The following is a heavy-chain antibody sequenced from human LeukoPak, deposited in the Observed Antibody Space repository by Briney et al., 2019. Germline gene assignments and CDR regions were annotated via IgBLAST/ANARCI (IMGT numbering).Heavy chain of an antibody. D-gene: IGHD2-2*01. CDR3: ARLDSTSWIPLDY. J-gene: IGHJ4*02. Sequence: SETLSLTCAVSGYSISSGYYWGWIRQPPGKGLEWIGSIYHSGSTYYNPSLKSRVTIPVDTSKNQFSLKLSSVTAADTAVYYCARLDSTSWIPLDYWGQGTLVTVSS. CDR1: GYSISSGYY. V-gene: IGHV4-38-2*01. CDR2: IYHSGST.